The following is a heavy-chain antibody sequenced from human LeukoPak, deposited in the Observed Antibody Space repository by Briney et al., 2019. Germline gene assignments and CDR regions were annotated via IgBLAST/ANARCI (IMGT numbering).Heavy chain of an antibody. CDR3: ARGPLETLVGD. J-gene: IGHJ4*01. CDR1: GYTFTTYW. CDR2: IDPSDSYT. V-gene: IGHV5-10-1*01. D-gene: IGHD1-1*01. Sequence: GESLKISCKGSGYTFTTYWIIWVRQMPGKGLEWMGKIDPSDSYTNYSPSFQGHVTISADKSVSTAYLQWSSLKASDTAIYYCARGPLETLVGDWGHETLVNVSS.